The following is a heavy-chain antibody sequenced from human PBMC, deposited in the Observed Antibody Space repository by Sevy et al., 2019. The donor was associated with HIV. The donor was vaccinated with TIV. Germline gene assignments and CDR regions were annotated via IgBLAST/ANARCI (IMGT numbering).Heavy chain of an antibody. D-gene: IGHD3-16*01. CDR2: ISGSGDST. V-gene: IGHV3-23*01. CDR3: AKPRGSFYFDY. J-gene: IGHJ4*02. CDR1: AFSFNTYA. Sequence: GGSLRLSCAASAFSFNTYAMSWVRRAPGKGLEWVSTISGSGDSTFYSDSVKGRFTISRDNSKNTLYLQMNSLRAEDTAVYYCAKPRGSFYFDYWGQGTLVTDSS.